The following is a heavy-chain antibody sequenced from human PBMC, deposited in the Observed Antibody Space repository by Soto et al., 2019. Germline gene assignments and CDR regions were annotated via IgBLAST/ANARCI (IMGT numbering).Heavy chain of an antibody. J-gene: IGHJ4*02. CDR1: GFPFSSYG. CDR2: ISYDGSNQ. Sequence: QVQLVESGGGVVQPGRSLRLSCAASGFPFSSYGMHWVRQAQGKGLDWVALISYDGSNQYYADSVKGRFTVSRDNSKNTLYLHMSSLRVEDTAVYYCAGGEYYFDYCGQGTLVSVSS. CDR3: AGGEYYFDY. V-gene: IGHV3-30*03. D-gene: IGHD2-15*01.